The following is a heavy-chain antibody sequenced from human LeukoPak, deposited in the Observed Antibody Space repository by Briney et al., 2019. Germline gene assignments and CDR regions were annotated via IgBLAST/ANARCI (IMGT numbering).Heavy chain of an antibody. V-gene: IGHV3-7*04. CDR1: GFTFSNYW. Sequence: GGSLRLSCAASGFTFSNYWMTWVRQAPGKGLEWVANIKQDGSQTKYVDSVKGRFTISRDNAKNSLYLQMNSLRAEDTAVYYCARDHSGYENWGQGTLVTVSS. CDR3: ARDHSGYEN. CDR2: IKQDGSQT. J-gene: IGHJ4*02. D-gene: IGHD5-12*01.